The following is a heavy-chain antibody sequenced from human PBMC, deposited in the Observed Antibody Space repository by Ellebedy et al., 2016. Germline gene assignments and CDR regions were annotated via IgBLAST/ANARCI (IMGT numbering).Heavy chain of an antibody. J-gene: IGHJ6*02. CDR2: IIPIFGTA. D-gene: IGHD1-1*01. CDR3: AGEWTTSDYYYGMDV. CDR1: AGTFSSYA. Sequence: ASVKVFCKASAGTFSSYAISWVRQAPGQGLEWMEGIIPIFGTANYAQKFQGRVTITADETTSTAYMELSSLRSEDAAVYYCAGEWTTSDYYYGMDVWGQGTTVTVSS. V-gene: IGHV1-69*13.